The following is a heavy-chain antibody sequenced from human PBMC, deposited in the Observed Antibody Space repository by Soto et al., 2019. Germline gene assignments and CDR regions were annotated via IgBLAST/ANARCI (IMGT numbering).Heavy chain of an antibody. V-gene: IGHV3-23*01. Sequence: PAGSLRLSCAASGFTFSSYAMSWVRQAPGKGLEWVSAISGSGGSTYYADSVKGRFTISRDNSKNTLYLQMNSLRAEDTAVYYCAKDRPDYYDSSGYRDDFDYWGQGTLVTVSS. CDR1: GFTFSSYA. CDR2: ISGSGGST. CDR3: AKDRPDYYDSSGYRDDFDY. J-gene: IGHJ4*02. D-gene: IGHD3-22*01.